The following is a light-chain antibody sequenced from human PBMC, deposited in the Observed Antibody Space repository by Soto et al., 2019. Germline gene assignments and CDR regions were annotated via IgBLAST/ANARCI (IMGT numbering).Light chain of an antibody. Sequence: DIQVTQSPSTLSASVGDRVTSTCRASQSIRRWLAWYQQKPGKAPNLLFYEASSLESGVPSRFSCSGSGTAFTLTISSLQPDDLATDYCQHYNRSPLTFGGGTKVEIK. CDR2: EAS. V-gene: IGKV1-5*03. J-gene: IGKJ4*01. CDR3: QHYNRSPLT. CDR1: QSIRRW.